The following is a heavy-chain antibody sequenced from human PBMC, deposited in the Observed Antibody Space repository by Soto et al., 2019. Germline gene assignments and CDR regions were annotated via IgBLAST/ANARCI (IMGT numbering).Heavy chain of an antibody. V-gene: IGHV3-23*01. J-gene: IGHJ4*02. Sequence: GLSLRLSCAASGFTFSSYAMNWVRQAPGKGPEWVSHISVSGDTYYADSVKGRLTFSRXXXXXXLXLXMNXXXAEDTAVYYCAKSISTATSFDYWGQGTPVTVSS. CDR1: GFTFSSYA. CDR3: AKSISTATSFDY. CDR2: ISVSGDT.